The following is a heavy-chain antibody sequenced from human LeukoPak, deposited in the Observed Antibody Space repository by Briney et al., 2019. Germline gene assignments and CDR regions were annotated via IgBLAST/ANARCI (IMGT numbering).Heavy chain of an antibody. Sequence: GASVKVSCKASGYTFTSYGISWVRQAPGQGLEWMGWISAYNGNTNYAQKLQGRVTMTTDTSTSTAYMELRSLRSDDTAVYYCARDRAPAGATSYYYYGVDVWGKGTTVTVSS. V-gene: IGHV1-18*04. CDR3: ARDRAPAGATSYYYYGVDV. CDR2: ISAYNGNT. CDR1: GYTFTSYG. D-gene: IGHD1-26*01. J-gene: IGHJ6*04.